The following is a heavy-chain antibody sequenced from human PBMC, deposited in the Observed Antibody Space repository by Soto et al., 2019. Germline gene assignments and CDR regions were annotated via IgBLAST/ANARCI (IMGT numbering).Heavy chain of an antibody. CDR2: IYYSGST. Sequence: SETLSLTCTVSGGSISSSSYYWGWIRQPPGKGLEWIGSIYYSGSTYYNPSLKSRVTISVDTSKNQFSLKLSSVTAADTAVYYCARSGSNGGVPVNWFDPWGQGTLVTVSS. CDR1: GGSISSSSYY. V-gene: IGHV4-39*01. CDR3: ARSGSNGGVPVNWFDP. J-gene: IGHJ5*02. D-gene: IGHD3-16*01.